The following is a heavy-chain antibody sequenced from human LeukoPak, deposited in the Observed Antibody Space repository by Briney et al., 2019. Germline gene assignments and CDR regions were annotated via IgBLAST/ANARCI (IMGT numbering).Heavy chain of an antibody. V-gene: IGHV1-2*02. Sequence: GASVKVSCKASGYTFTGYYMHWVRQAPGQGLGWMGWINPNSGGTNYAQKFQGRVTMTRDTSISTAYMELSRLRSDDTAVYYCARGPINYYHSSGYPSQWGQGTLVTVSS. J-gene: IGHJ4*02. CDR3: ARGPINYYHSSGYPSQ. CDR1: GYTFTGYY. CDR2: INPNSGGT. D-gene: IGHD3-22*01.